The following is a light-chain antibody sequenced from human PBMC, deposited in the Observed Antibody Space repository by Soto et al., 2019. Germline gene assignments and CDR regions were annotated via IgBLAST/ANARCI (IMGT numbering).Light chain of an antibody. Sequence: EVVMTQSPATLSVSPGQRSTLSCRASQSVSRNLAWYQQKHGQAPRLLIYGASTRATGIPARFSGSGSGTEFTLTISSLQSEDFAVYYCQQYDNWPTIAFGQGTRLEIK. CDR2: GAS. J-gene: IGKJ5*01. CDR1: QSVSRN. CDR3: QQYDNWPTIA. V-gene: IGKV3-15*01.